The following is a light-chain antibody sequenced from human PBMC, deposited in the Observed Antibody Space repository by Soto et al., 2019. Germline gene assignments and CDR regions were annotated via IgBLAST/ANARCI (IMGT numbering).Light chain of an antibody. CDR3: QQYGGSPGR. J-gene: IGKJ1*01. CDR1: PSVSNSY. Sequence: EIVLTQSPGTLSLSPGERATLSCRASPSVSNSYLAWYQQKPGQAPRLLICGASSRATGIPVRFSGSGSGTDFALTISRLQPEDFAVYHRQQYGGSPGRVGKGAKVEIK. V-gene: IGKV3-20*01. CDR2: GAS.